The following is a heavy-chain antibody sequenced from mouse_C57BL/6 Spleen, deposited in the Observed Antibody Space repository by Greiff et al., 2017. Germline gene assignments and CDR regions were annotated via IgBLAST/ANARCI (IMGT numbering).Heavy chain of an antibody. D-gene: IGHD3-3*01. CDR1: GFSLTSYG. CDR2: IWSGGST. V-gene: IGHV2-2*01. Sequence: VKLVESGPGLVQPSQSLSITCTVSGFSLTSYGVHWVRQSPGKGLEWLGVIWSGGSTDYNAAFISRLSISKDNAKSQVFFKMNSLQADDTAIYYCARNEGPGYFDVWGTGTTVTVSS. CDR3: ARNEGPGYFDV. J-gene: IGHJ1*03.